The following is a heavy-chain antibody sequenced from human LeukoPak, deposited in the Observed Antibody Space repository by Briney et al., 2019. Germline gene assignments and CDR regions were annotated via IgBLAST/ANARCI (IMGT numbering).Heavy chain of an antibody. Sequence: ASVKVSCKVSGYTLTELSMHWVRQAPGKGLEWMGCFDPEDGETIYAQKFQGRVTMTEDTSTDTAYMELSSLRSEDTAVYYCATTNYDFWSGSSPAEYFQHWGQGTLVTVSS. D-gene: IGHD3-3*01. CDR2: FDPEDGET. J-gene: IGHJ1*01. V-gene: IGHV1-24*01. CDR3: ATTNYDFWSGSSPAEYFQH. CDR1: GYTLTELS.